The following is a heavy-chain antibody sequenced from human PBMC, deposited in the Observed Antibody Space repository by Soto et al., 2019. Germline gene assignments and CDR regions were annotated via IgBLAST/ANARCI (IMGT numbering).Heavy chain of an antibody. Sequence: EVQLLESGGGLVQPGGSLRLSCAASGFTFSSYAMTWVRQAPWKGLEWVSAISGSGNTSYYADSVKGRFTISRDSSKKMLYLQMNSLRPEDTAVYYCAKDRGRTWYEDYWGQGTLVTVSS. D-gene: IGHD6-13*01. CDR2: ISGSGNTS. V-gene: IGHV3-23*01. CDR3: AKDRGRTWYEDY. J-gene: IGHJ4*02. CDR1: GFTFSSYA.